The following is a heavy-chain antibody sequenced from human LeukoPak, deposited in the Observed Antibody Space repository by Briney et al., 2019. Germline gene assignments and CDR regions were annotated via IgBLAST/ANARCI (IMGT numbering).Heavy chain of an antibody. J-gene: IGHJ4*02. V-gene: IGHV3-53*01. CDR3: ARVWYSSSWYFDY. CDR2: IYSGGST. CDR1: GFTVSSNY. Sequence: PGGSLRLSCAASGFTVSSNYMSWVRQAPGKGLEWVSVIYSGGSTYYADSVKGRFTISRDNSKNTLYLQMNSLRAEDTAVYYCARVWYSSSWYFDYWGQGTLVTVSS. D-gene: IGHD6-13*01.